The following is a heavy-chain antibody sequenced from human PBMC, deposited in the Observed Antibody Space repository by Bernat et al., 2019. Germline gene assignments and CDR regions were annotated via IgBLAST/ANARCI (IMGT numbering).Heavy chain of an antibody. CDR2: ICYDGSNK. V-gene: IGHV3-33*01. J-gene: IGHJ6*02. CDR1: GFTFSSYA. D-gene: IGHD3-22*01. Sequence: QVQLLESGGGLVQPGRSLRLSCAASGFTFSSYAMHWVRQAPGKGLEWVAVICYDGSNKYYADSVKGRFTISRDNSKNTLYLQMNSLRAEDTAVYYCARVYRSGCYDCDCGMDVWGQGTTVTVSS. CDR3: ARVYRSGCYDCDCGMDV.